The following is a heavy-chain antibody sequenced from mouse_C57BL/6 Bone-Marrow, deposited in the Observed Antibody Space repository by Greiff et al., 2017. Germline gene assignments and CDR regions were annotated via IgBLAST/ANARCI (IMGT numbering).Heavy chain of an antibody. J-gene: IGHJ3*01. CDR1: GFTFSDYG. CDR2: ISSGSSTI. Sequence: EVQVVESGGGLVKPGGSLKLSCAASGFTFSDYGMHWVRQAPEKGLEWVAYISSGSSTIYYADTVKGRFTISRDNAKNTLFLQMTSLRSEDTAMYYCARDGYYAAWFAYWGQGTLVTVSA. V-gene: IGHV5-17*01. D-gene: IGHD2-3*01. CDR3: ARDGYYAAWFAY.